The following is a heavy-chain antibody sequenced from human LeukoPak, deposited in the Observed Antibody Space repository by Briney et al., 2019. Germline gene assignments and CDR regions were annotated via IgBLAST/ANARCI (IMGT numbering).Heavy chain of an antibody. V-gene: IGHV3-21*06. CDR3: AVVGALYYFDY. CDR1: GFTFSSYS. J-gene: IGHJ4*01. CDR2: ISRRSESI. Sequence: GGSLRLSCAASGFTFSSYSMNWVRQVPGKGLEWVSSISRRSESISYADSVKGRFTISRDNAKSSLYLQMNSLRAEDTAVYYCAVVGALYYFDYWGQEPRSPSPQ. D-gene: IGHD1-26*01.